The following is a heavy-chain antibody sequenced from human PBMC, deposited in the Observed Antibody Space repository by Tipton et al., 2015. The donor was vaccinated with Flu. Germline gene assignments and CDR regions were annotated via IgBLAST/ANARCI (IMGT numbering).Heavy chain of an antibody. J-gene: IGHJ4*02. D-gene: IGHD3-3*01. CDR2: IRGEGGEK. V-gene: IGHV3-7*01. Sequence: SLRLSCAASGFTVSSKYMSWVRQAPGKGLEWVANIRGEGGEKFYVDSVKGRFTISRDNAQNSLYLQLDSLRVEDTAVYYCTRDYLGVAQGYFDYWGQGTLVTVSS. CDR3: TRDYLGVAQGYFDY. CDR1: GFTVSSKY.